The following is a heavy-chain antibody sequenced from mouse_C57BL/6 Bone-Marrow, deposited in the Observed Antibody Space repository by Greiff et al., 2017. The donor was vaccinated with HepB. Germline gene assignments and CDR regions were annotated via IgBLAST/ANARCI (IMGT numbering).Heavy chain of an antibody. V-gene: IGHV1-42*01. CDR1: GYSFTGYY. CDR3: ARPFAY. Sequence: VPLQQSGPELVKPGASVKISCTASGYSFTGYYMNWVKQSPEKSLEWIGEINPSTGGTTYNQKFKAKATLTVDKSSSTAYMQLQSLTSEDSAVDYCARPFAYWGQGTRVTVSA. CDR2: INPSTGGT. J-gene: IGHJ3*01.